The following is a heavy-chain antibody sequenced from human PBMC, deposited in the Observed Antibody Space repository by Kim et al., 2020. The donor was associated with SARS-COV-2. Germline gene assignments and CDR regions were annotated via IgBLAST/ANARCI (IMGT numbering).Heavy chain of an antibody. CDR1: GGSMRSSTHY. V-gene: IGHV4-39*01. CDR3: ARHEDLGYYGLDV. Sequence: SETLSLTCTVSGGSMRSSTHYWGWIRRPPGKGLEWIGSINYSGSTYYNPSLKSRVTISVDTSKNQFSLKVSSVTATDTAVYYCARHEDLGYYGLDVWGQGTTVTVSS. CDR2: INYSGST. J-gene: IGHJ6*01.